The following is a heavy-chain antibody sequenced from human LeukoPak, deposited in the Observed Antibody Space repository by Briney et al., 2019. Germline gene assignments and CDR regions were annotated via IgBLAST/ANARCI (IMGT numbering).Heavy chain of an antibody. CDR3: ARGGSGVYYYGSGIPDY. J-gene: IGHJ4*02. D-gene: IGHD3-10*01. CDR2: INPDSGGS. V-gene: IGHV1-2*02. Sequence: GASVNVSCKASGYTFTGYHMHWVRQAPGQGLEWMGWINPDSGGSNYAQKFQGRVTMTRDTSISTAHMELSRLRSDDTAVYYCARGGSGVYYYGSGIPDYWGQGTLVTVSS. CDR1: GYTFTGYH.